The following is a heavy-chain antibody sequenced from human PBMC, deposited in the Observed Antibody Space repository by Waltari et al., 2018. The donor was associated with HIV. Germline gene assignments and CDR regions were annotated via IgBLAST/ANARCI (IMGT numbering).Heavy chain of an antibody. CDR1: GGSISSYY. J-gene: IGHJ4*02. CDR2: IYYSGST. V-gene: IGHV4-59*08. D-gene: IGHD1-26*01. Sequence: QVQLQESGPGLVKPSETLSLTCTVSGGSISSYYWSWIRPPPGKGLEWIGYIYYSGSTNYNPSLKSRVTISVDTSKNQFSLKLSSVTAADTAVYYCARHLSVSGSYSSFDYWGQGTLVTVSS. CDR3: ARHLSVSGSYSSFDY.